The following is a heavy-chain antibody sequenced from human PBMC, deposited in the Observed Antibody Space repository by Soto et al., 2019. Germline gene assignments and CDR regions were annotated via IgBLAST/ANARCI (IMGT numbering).Heavy chain of an antibody. CDR1: GGSFSGYY. Sequence: SETLSLTCAVYGGSFSGYYWSWIRQPPGKGLEWIGEINHSGSTNYNPSLKSRVTISVDTSKNQFSLKLSSVTAADTAVYYCGRGRHSITIFGVVITRNSYYYYYMDVWGKGTTVTVSS. CDR2: INHSGST. D-gene: IGHD3-3*01. J-gene: IGHJ6*03. V-gene: IGHV4-34*01. CDR3: GRGRHSITIFGVVITRNSYYYYYMDV.